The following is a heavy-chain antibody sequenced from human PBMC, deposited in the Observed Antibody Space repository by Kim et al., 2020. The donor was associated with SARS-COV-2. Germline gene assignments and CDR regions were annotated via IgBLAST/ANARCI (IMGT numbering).Heavy chain of an antibody. Sequence: GGSLRLSCAASGFTFSSPAMHWVRQAPGQGLEWVAIISSEGITKYYADSVKGRFTISRDNSKNTLYLQMDSLRTEDTAVYYCARDLGGYGAFDVWGQGTMVTVSS. V-gene: IGHV3-30-3*01. CDR3: ARDLGGYGAFDV. D-gene: IGHD3-10*01. J-gene: IGHJ3*01. CDR1: GFTFSSPA. CDR2: ISSEGITK.